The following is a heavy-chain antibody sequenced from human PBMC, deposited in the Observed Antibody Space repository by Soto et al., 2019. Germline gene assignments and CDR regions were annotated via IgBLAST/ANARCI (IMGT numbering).Heavy chain of an antibody. CDR1: GFTFTSSA. CDR3: AADPYNWNYGPYCYYGMDV. J-gene: IGHJ6*02. D-gene: IGHD1-7*01. V-gene: IGHV1-58*01. Sequence: SVKVSCKASGFTFTSSAVQWVRQARGQRLEWIGWIVVGSGNTNYAQKFQERVTITRDMSTSTAYMELSSLRSEDTAVYYCAADPYNWNYGPYCYYGMDVWGQGTTVTVSS. CDR2: IVVGSGNT.